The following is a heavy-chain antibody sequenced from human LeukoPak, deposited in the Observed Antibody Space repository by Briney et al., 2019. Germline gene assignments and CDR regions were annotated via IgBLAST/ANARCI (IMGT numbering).Heavy chain of an antibody. CDR2: TSPKSGDR. V-gene: IGHV1-2*02. J-gene: IGHJ4*02. Sequence: GASVKGSCKISGYTFTDYFIHWVRQAPGQGLEWMGWTSPKSGDRKCTQKFRGRVTMTRDTSFSTVYMELDRLTFDNTAVYFCARDNYGTLDYWGQGSLVTVSS. CDR3: ARDNYGTLDY. CDR1: GYTFTDYF. D-gene: IGHD4-17*01.